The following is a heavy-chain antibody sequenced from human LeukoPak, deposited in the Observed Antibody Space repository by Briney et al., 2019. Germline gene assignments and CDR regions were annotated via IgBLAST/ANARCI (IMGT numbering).Heavy chain of an antibody. V-gene: IGHV1-24*01. CDR3: ARGPPNWGMVGY. CDR2: FDPEDGET. Sequence: ASVTVSCTVSGYTLTELSMHWVRQAPGKGLEWMGGFDPEDGETIYAQKFQGRVTMTEDTSTDTAYMGLSSLTFEDTAVYYCARGPPNWGMVGYWGQGTLVTVSS. D-gene: IGHD7-27*01. J-gene: IGHJ4*02. CDR1: GYTLTELS.